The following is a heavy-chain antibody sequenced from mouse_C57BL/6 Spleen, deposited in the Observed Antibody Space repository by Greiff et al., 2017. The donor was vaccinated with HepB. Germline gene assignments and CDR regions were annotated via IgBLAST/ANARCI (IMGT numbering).Heavy chain of an antibody. V-gene: IGHV1-69*01. CDR2: IDPSDSYT. CDR3: ARSRDGYYWYFDV. Sequence: QVQLQQPGAELVMPGASVKLSCKASGYTFTSYWMHWVKQRPGQGLEWIGEIDPSDSYTNYNQKFKGKSTLTVDKSSSTAYMQLSSLTSEDSAVYYCARSRDGYYWYFDVWGTGTTVTVSS. D-gene: IGHD2-3*01. CDR1: GYTFTSYW. J-gene: IGHJ1*03.